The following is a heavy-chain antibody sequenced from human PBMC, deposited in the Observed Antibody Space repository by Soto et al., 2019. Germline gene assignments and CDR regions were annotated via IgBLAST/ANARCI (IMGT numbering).Heavy chain of an antibody. J-gene: IGHJ4*02. CDR3: AAEGTTVTTYYFDY. CDR2: IVVGSGNT. CDR1: GFTFTSTA. Sequence: GASVKVSCKASGFTFTSTAVQWVRQARGQRLEWIGWIVVGSGNTNYAQKFQERVTITRDMSTSTAYMELSSLRSEDTAVYYCAAEGTTVTTYYFDYWGQGTLVTVSS. V-gene: IGHV1-58*01. D-gene: IGHD4-17*01.